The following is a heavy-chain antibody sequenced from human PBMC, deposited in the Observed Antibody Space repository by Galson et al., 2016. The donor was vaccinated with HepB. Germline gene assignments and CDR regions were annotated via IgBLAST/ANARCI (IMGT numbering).Heavy chain of an antibody. D-gene: IGHD6-13*01. CDR2: IYPGDSDT. CDR3: AWSRRGSSWYPLFDY. Sequence: QSGAEVKKPGESLKISCKASGYSFTNYWIGWVRQMPGKGLEWMGIIYPGDSDTKFSPSFQGQVTISVDRSITTAYLQWSSLQASDSAMYYCAWSRRGSSWYPLFDYWGQGTLVTVSS. CDR1: GYSFTNYW. J-gene: IGHJ4*02. V-gene: IGHV5-51*01.